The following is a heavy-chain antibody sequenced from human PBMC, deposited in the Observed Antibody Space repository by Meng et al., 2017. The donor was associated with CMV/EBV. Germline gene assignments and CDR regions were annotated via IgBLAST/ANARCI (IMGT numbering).Heavy chain of an antibody. CDR3: ARVAWYFDY. V-gene: IGHV4-59*01. CDR1: GGPISSYY. Sequence: SETLSLTCTVSGGPISSYYWSWIRQPPGKGLEWIGYIYYSGSTNYNPSLKSRVTISVDTSKNQFSLKLSSVTAADTAVYYCARVAWYFDYWGQGTLVTVSS. J-gene: IGHJ4*02. D-gene: IGHD2-21*01. CDR2: IYYSGST.